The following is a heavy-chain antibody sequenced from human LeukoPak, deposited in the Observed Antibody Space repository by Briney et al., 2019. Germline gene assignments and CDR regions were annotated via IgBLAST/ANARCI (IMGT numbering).Heavy chain of an antibody. V-gene: IGHV1-69*05. CDR3: ARELRTYYDFWSGHNTPGY. D-gene: IGHD3-3*01. CDR2: ITPILGTS. CDR1: GGTFSSYA. J-gene: IGHJ4*02. Sequence: SVKVSCKASGGTFSSYAFSWVRQAPGQGLEWMGGITPILGTSNYAQKFQGRVTITTDESTSTAYMELSSLRSDDTAVYYCARELRTYYDFWSGHNTPGYWGQGTLVTVSS.